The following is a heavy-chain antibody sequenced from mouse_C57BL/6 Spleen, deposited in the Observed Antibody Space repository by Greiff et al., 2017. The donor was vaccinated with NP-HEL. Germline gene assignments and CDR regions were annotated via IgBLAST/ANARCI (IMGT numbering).Heavy chain of an antibody. CDR3: ARRDYYGSSYWYFDV. CDR1: GYSITSGYY. CDR2: ISYDGSN. J-gene: IGHJ1*03. D-gene: IGHD1-1*01. Sequence: DVKLVESGPGLVKPSQSLSLTCSVTGYSITSGYYWNWIRQFPGNKLEWMGYISYDGSNNYNPSLKNRISITRDTSKNQFFLKLNSVTTEDTATYYCARRDYYGSSYWYFDVWGTGTTVTVSS. V-gene: IGHV3-6*01.